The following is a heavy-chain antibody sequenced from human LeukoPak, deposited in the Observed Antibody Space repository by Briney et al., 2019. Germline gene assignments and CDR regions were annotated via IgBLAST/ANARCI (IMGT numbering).Heavy chain of an antibody. D-gene: IGHD1-1*01. CDR2: VYTSGST. CDR1: GGSISSGGYY. CDR3: SRYGRNWTSFDY. V-gene: IGHV4-61*02. Sequence: SETLSLTCTVSGGSISSGGYYWSWIRQPAGKGLEWIGRVYTSGSTNYNPSLKSRVTISADTSKNQFSLKLSSVTAADTAVYYFSRYGRNWTSFDYLGQGTLV. J-gene: IGHJ4*02.